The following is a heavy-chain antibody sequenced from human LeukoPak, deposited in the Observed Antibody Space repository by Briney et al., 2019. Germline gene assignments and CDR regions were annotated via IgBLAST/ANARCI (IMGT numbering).Heavy chain of an antibody. CDR1: GGSISGFY. CDR3: ARGSMTTVTKFDY. J-gene: IGHJ4*02. Sequence: SETLSLTCTVSGGSISGFYWSWIRQPPGKGLEWIGYIYYSGTTTYNPSLKSRVTVSIDMSNNHFSLKLSSVTAADTAVYYCARGSMTTVTKFDYWGQGTLVTVSS. V-gene: IGHV4-59*01. D-gene: IGHD4-17*01. CDR2: IYYSGTT.